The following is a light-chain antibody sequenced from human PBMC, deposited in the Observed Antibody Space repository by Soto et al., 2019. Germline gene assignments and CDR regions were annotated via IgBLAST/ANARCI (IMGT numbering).Light chain of an antibody. J-gene: IGLJ1*01. CDR3: AAWDDSLNGFYV. CDR1: SSNIGSNT. CDR2: SNN. Sequence: SVLTQPPSASGTPGQRVTISCSGSSSNIGSNTVNWYQQLPGTAPKLLIYSNNQRPSGVPDRFSGSKSGTSASLAISGLQSEDEADYYCAAWDDSLNGFYVFGTGTKGTVL. V-gene: IGLV1-44*01.